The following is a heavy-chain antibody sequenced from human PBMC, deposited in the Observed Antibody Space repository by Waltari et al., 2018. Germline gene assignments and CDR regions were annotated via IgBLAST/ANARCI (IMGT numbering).Heavy chain of an antibody. J-gene: IGHJ6*02. CDR2: IYYSGST. CDR3: ARDLPYYDILTGYRNYYGMDV. CDR1: GGSISSYY. D-gene: IGHD3-9*01. Sequence: QVQLQESGPGLVKPSEPLSLTCPVSGGSISSYYWSWIRQPPGKGLEWIGYIYYSGSTNYNPSLKSRVTISVDTSKNQFSLKLSSVTAADTAVYYCARDLPYYDILTGYRNYYGMDVWGQGTTVTVSS. V-gene: IGHV4-59*01.